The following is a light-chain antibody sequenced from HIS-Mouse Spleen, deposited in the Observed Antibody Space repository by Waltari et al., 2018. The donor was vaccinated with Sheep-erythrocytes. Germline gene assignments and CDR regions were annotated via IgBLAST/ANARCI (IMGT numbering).Light chain of an antibody. CDR3: QAWDSSTAV. J-gene: IGLJ2*01. CDR2: QDS. CDR1: KLGDKY. V-gene: IGLV3-1*01. Sequence: SYELTQPPSVSVSPGQTASITCSGDKLGDKYACWYQQKPGQSPVLVISQDSKRPSGIPWRFPGSNAGNTATLTISGTQAMDEADYYCQAWDSSTAVFGGGTKLTVL.